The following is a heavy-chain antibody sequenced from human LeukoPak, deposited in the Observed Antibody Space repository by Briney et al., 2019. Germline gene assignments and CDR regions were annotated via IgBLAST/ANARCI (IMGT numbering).Heavy chain of an antibody. CDR1: GFFFSSYE. CDR3: AELGITMIGGV. J-gene: IGHJ6*04. D-gene: IGHD3-10*02. CDR2: ISSSGSTI. Sequence: GSLRLSCAASGFFFSSYEMKWGRPAPGGGLEWVSYISSSGSTIYYADSVKGRFTISRDNAKNSLYLQMNSLRAEDTAVYYCAELGITMIGGVWGKGTTVTISS. V-gene: IGHV3-48*03.